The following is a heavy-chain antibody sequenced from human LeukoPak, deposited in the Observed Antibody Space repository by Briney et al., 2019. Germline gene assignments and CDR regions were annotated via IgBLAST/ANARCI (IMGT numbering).Heavy chain of an antibody. V-gene: IGHV3-33*01. Sequence: GRSLRLSCAASGFIFSSHGMHWVRQAPGKGLEWVAVIWYDGSNKYYADSVKGRFTISRDNSKNTLYLQMNSLRVEDTAAYYCARGTRSLFCFDYWGQGTLVTVSS. CDR3: ARGTRSLFCFDY. CDR1: GFIFSSHG. J-gene: IGHJ4*02. D-gene: IGHD2-21*01. CDR2: IWYDGSNK.